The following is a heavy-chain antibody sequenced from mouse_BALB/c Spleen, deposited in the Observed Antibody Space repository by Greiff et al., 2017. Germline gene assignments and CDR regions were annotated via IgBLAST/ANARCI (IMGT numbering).Heavy chain of an antibody. J-gene: IGHJ3*01. CDR3: ARGYGSPAWFAY. Sequence: QVQLKQSGAELAKPGASVKMSCKASGYTFTSYWMHWVKQRPGQGLEWIGYINPSTGYTEYNQKFKDKATLTADKSSSTAYMQLSSLTSEDSAVYYCARGYGSPAWFAYWGQGTLVTVSA. CDR1: GYTFTSYW. CDR2: INPSTGYT. V-gene: IGHV1-7*01. D-gene: IGHD1-2*01.